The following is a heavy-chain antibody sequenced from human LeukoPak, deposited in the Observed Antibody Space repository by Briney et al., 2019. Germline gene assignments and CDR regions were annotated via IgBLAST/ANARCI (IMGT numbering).Heavy chain of an antibody. D-gene: IGHD6-6*01. CDR2: TSWNSGSI. CDR3: AKVGHSSSYFDY. Sequence: GGSLRLSCAASGFTFDDYAMHWVRQAPGKGLEWVSGTSWNSGSIGYADSVKGRFTISRDNAKNSLYLQMNSLRAEDTALYYCAKVGHSSSYFDYWGQGTLVTVSS. V-gene: IGHV3-9*01. CDR1: GFTFDDYA. J-gene: IGHJ4*02.